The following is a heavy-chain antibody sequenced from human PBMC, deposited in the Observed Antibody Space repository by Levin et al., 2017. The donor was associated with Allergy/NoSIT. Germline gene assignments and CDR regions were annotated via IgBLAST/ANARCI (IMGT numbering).Heavy chain of an antibody. D-gene: IGHD3-10*01. J-gene: IGHJ4*02. Sequence: GESLKISCAASGFTFRNYGMHWVRRAPGKGLEWVAVISTDGSDKQYTDSVKGRFTISRDNSQNTLYLQMSSLRVDDTALSYCATLPSAGDPPPPDFWGPGTLVRVSS. CDR3: ATLPSAGDPPPPDF. CDR2: ISTDGSDK. CDR1: GFTFRNYG. V-gene: IGHV3-30*03.